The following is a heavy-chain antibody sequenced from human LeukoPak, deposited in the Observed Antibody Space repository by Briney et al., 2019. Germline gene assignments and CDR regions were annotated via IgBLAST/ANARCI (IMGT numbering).Heavy chain of an antibody. CDR2: IYTSGST. V-gene: IGHV4-61*02. CDR1: GGSISSGDYY. D-gene: IGHD3-10*01. CDR3: ARPWQGSRALDY. Sequence: RTSETLSLTCTVSGGSISSGDYYWSWIRQPAGKGLEWIGRIYTSGSTNYNPSLKSRVTISVDTSKNQFSLKLSSVTAADTAVYYCARPWQGSRALDYWGQGTLVTVSS. J-gene: IGHJ4*02.